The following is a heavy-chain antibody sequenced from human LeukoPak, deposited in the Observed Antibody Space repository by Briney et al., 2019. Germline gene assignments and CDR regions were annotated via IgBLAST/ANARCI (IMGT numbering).Heavy chain of an antibody. Sequence: GSLRLSCAASGFTFSSYAMSWVRQAPGKGLEWVSGISGSGAATYVADSVKGRFTISTDNSKNTMFLEMNSLKAEDTATYYCAKEPPYSSSWYYFDSWGQGTLVTVSS. D-gene: IGHD6-13*01. J-gene: IGHJ4*02. CDR3: AKEPPYSSSWYYFDS. V-gene: IGHV3-23*01. CDR2: ISGSGAAT. CDR1: GFTFSSYA.